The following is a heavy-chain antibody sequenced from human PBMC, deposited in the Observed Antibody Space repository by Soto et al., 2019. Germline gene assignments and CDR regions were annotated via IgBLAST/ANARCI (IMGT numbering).Heavy chain of an antibody. V-gene: IGHV1-46*01. CDR2: INPSGGST. CDR1: GYSFTSYY. D-gene: IGHD1-1*01. CDR3: ARDGTATTGQIDY. Sequence: ASVKVSCKATGYSFTSYYMHWVRQAPGQGLEWMGIINPSGGSTSYAQKFQGRVTMTRDTSTTTVYMELSSLRSEDTAVYYCARDGTATTGQIDYWGQGTLVTVSS. J-gene: IGHJ4*02.